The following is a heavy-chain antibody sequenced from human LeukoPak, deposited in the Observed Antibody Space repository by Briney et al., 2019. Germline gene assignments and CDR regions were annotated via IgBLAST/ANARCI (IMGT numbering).Heavy chain of an antibody. CDR2: IYYSGST. CDR3: ARVSITMIVVIITQYYFDY. V-gene: IGHV4-59*08. Sequence: RASETRSPTCTVSGGSISSYYWSWIRQPPGKGLEWIGYIYYSGSTNYNPSLKSRVTISVDTSKNQCSLKLSSVTAADTAVYYCARVSITMIVVIITQYYFDYWGQGTLVTVSS. J-gene: IGHJ4*02. D-gene: IGHD3-22*01. CDR1: GGSISSYY.